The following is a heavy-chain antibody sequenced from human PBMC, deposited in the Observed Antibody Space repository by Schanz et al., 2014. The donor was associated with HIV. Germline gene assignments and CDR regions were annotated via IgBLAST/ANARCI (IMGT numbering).Heavy chain of an antibody. Sequence: QVQLVQSGAEVKKPGASVKVSCKSSGYTFTDYYIHWVRQAPGQGLEWMGGILPTFATANYAQKFQGRVTITADESTSTAYMELSSLRSEDTALYYCARVRREGRSSGTFDYWGQGTLVTVSS. CDR2: ILPTFATA. J-gene: IGHJ4*02. V-gene: IGHV1-69*01. CDR1: GYTFTDYY. D-gene: IGHD6-6*01. CDR3: ARVRREGRSSGTFDY.